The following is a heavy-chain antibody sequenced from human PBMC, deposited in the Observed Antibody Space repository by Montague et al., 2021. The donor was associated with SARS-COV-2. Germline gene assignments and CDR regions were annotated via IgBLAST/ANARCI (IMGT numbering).Heavy chain of an antibody. CDR3: AREYRIELWQTNWYFGL. Sequence: SETLSLTCSVSGGSISGYYWSWIRLPPGKGLEWIGYIYHSGNTKYNPSLKSRVSISVDTSKNQFSLRLSSVTAADTAVYYCAREYRIELWQTNWYFGLWGRGTLVTVSS. CDR1: GGSISGYY. J-gene: IGHJ2*01. V-gene: IGHV4-59*01. D-gene: IGHD3-16*01. CDR2: IYHSGNT.